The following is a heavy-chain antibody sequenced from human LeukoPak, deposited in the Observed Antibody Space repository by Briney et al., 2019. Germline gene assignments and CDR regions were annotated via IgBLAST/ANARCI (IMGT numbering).Heavy chain of an antibody. CDR3: ALQGAATVTQSYYYYYGMDV. J-gene: IGHJ6*02. Sequence: GGSLRLSCAASGFTFSRYSMNWVGQAPGKGLEWVSSISSSSSYIYYADSVKGRFTISRDNAKNLLYLQMNSLRAEDTAVYYCALQGAATVTQSYYYYYGMDVWGQGTTVTVFS. CDR2: ISSSSSYI. V-gene: IGHV3-21*06. CDR1: GFTFSRYS. D-gene: IGHD4-17*01.